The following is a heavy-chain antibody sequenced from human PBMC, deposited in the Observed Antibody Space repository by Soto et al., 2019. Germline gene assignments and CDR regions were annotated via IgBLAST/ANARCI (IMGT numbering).Heavy chain of an antibody. J-gene: IGHJ4*02. D-gene: IGHD6-19*01. V-gene: IGHV3-48*02. CDR2: ISGSGTST. CDR3: ASPAVPDKHEFDY. Sequence: EVQLVESGGGLVRRGGCLRLSSVASGFTLRSHGLKWIRQSPGKGLEWVSYISGSGTSTYYADSVKGRFTISRDNAKNSLYLQMNSLRDEDTAVYYCASPAVPDKHEFDYWGQGTLVTVSS. CDR1: GFTLRSHG.